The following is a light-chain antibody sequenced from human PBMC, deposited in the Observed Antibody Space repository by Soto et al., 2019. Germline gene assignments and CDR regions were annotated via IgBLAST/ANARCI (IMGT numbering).Light chain of an antibody. CDR3: QHYNSYSEA. J-gene: IGKJ1*01. CDR1: QSISSN. Sequence: EIVMTQPLATLSVSPGARATLSCRASQSISSNLAWYQQKTGQAPRLLMFRTSSRATGFPARFSAIVSGTELNINLCSLQSDDGATYDGQHYNSYSEAFGQGTKVDIK. CDR2: RTS. V-gene: IGKV3-15*01.